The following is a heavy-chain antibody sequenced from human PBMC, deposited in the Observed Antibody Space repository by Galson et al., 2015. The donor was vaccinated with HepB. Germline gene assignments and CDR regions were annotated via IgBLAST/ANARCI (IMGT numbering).Heavy chain of an antibody. CDR2: IYYSGST. D-gene: IGHD1-7*01. CDR3: ARGEYNWNYVGDLKFDY. V-gene: IGHV4-59*08. CDR1: GGSISSYY. J-gene: IGHJ4*02. Sequence: SETLSLTCTVSGGSISSYYWSWIRQPPGKGLEWIGYIYYSGSTNYNPSLKSRVTISVDTSKNQFSLKLSSVTAADTAVYYCARGEYNWNYVGDLKFDYWGQGTLVTVSS.